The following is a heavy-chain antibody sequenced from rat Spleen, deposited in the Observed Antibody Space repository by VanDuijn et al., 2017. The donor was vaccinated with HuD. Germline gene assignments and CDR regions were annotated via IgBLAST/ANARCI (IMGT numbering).Heavy chain of an antibody. CDR2: ISTGGGNT. CDR3: ARGYVMDA. Sequence: EVQLVESGGGLVQPGRSMKLSCAASGFTFSSFAMAWVRQAPTKGLEWVASISTGGGNTYYRDSVKGRFTISRDNAKNTQYLEMDSLRSEDTATYYCARGYVMDAWGQGASVTVSS. CDR1: GFTFSSFA. V-gene: IGHV5S13*01. J-gene: IGHJ4*01.